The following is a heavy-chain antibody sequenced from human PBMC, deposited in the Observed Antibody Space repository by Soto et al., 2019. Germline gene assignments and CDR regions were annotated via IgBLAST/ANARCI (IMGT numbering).Heavy chain of an antibody. CDR1: GFTFSSYG. J-gene: IGHJ4*01. CDR3: ARGAGSSFWCWREGYAPH. CDR2: IWYDGSNK. Sequence: QVQLVESGGGVVQPGRSLRLSCAASGFTFSSYGMHWVRQAPGKGLEWVAVIWYDGSNKYYADSVKGRFTISRDNSKNKHYQKMFSLRAVDTNVYYDARGAGSSFWCWREGYAPHWGVGPVVSVAS. V-gene: IGHV3-33*01. D-gene: IGHD6-13*01.